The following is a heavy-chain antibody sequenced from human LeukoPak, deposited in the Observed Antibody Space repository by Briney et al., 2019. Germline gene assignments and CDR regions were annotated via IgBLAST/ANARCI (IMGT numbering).Heavy chain of an antibody. Sequence: PSETLSLTCAVYGGSFSGYYWSWIRQPPGKGLEWIGEINHSGSTNYNPSLKRRVTISVDTSKNQFSLKLSSVTAADTAVYYCARQRGYNPYYYGSGSYGGNPFDYWGQGTLVTVSS. CDR2: INHSGST. J-gene: IGHJ4*02. CDR3: ARQRGYNPYYYGSGSYGGNPFDY. D-gene: IGHD3-10*01. V-gene: IGHV4-34*01. CDR1: GGSFSGYY.